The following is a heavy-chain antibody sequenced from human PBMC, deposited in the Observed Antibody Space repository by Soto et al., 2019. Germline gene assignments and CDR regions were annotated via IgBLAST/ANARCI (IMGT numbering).Heavy chain of an antibody. V-gene: IGHV4-31*03. CDR3: ARDDCISTSCYVSY. CDR2: IYYSGST. CDR1: GGSISSGGYY. J-gene: IGHJ4*02. D-gene: IGHD2-2*01. Sequence: SETLSLTCTVSGGSISSGGYYWSWIRQHPGKGLEWIGYIYYSGSTYYKPSLKSRVTISVDTSKNQFSLKLSSVTAADTAVYYCARDDCISTSCYVSYWGQGTLVTVSS.